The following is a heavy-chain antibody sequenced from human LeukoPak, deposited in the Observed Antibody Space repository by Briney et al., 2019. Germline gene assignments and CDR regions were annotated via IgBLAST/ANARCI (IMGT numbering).Heavy chain of an antibody. V-gene: IGHV4-61*02. D-gene: IGHD6-13*01. J-gene: IGHJ5*02. CDR3: AREKEYSSSWYSNWFDP. CDR2: IYTSGST. Sequence: SETLSLTCTVSGDSISSGSYYWSWIRQPAGKGLEWIGRIYTSGSTNYNPSLKSRVTISVDTSKNQFSLKLSSVTAADTAVYYCAREKEYSSSWYSNWFDPWGQGTLVTVSS. CDR1: GDSISSGSYY.